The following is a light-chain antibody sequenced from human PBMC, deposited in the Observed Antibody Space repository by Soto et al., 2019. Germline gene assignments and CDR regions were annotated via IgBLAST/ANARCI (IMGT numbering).Light chain of an antibody. CDR1: SSDVGGYNY. J-gene: IGLJ1*01. CDR2: EVS. V-gene: IGLV2-14*01. CDR3: SSYSTGSTLVV. Sequence: QSVLTQPASVSGSPRQSITISCTGTSSDVGGYNYVSWYQQHPGKAPKLMIYEVSNRPSGVSNRFSGSKSGNTASLTISGLQAEDEADYYCSSYSTGSTLVVFGTGTKVTVL.